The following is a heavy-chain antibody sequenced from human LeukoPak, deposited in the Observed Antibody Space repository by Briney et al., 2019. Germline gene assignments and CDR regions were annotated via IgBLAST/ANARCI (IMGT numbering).Heavy chain of an antibody. CDR3: ARGKYVYSIAGWFDP. J-gene: IGHJ5*02. V-gene: IGHV4-30-4*01. Sequence: PSQTLSLICTVSNGSIGRGDYYWSWIRQPPGKGLEWIGYIYYSGSTYYNPSLKSRVTMSIDTSKNQFSLKLSSVTAADTAVYYCARGKYVYSIAGWFDPWGQGTLATVSS. CDR1: NGSIGRGDYY. CDR2: IYYSGST. D-gene: IGHD2-15*01.